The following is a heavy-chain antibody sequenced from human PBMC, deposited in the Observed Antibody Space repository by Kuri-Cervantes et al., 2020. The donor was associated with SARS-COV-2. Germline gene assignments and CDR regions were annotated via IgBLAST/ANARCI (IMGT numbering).Heavy chain of an antibody. CDR3: ARERRTFYYYYYTDV. J-gene: IGHJ6*03. D-gene: IGHD1-1*01. CDR2: IYYRGSA. V-gene: IGHV4-30-4*08. CDR1: GGSLNSGDYY. Sequence: SETLSLTYSVSGGSLNSGDYYWTWVRQPPGKGLEWIGNIYYRGSASYNPSLTSRLTMSLDMSKSQFSLKLRSVTVADTAVYYCARERRTFYYYYYTDVWGKGTTVTVSS.